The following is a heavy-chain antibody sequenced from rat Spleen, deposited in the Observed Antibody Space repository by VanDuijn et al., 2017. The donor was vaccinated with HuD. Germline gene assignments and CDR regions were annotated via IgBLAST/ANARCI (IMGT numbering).Heavy chain of an antibody. D-gene: IGHD1-1*01. Sequence: QVQLMESGPGLVQPSETLSLTCTVSGFSLTTYNVHWVRQPPGKGLEWMGVMWTSGRTDYNSALKSRLTIGRDTSKNQVFLKMNSLQSEDTTTDYCGRGNYYSVYLDYWGQGVMVTVSS. V-gene: IGHV2-45*01. J-gene: IGHJ2*01. CDR2: MWTSGRT. CDR1: GFSLTTYN. CDR3: GRGNYYSVYLDY.